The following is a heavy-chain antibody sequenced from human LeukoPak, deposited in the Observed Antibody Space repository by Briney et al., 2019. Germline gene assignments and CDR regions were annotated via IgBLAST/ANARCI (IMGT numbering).Heavy chain of an antibody. D-gene: IGHD3-10*01. V-gene: IGHV3-66*01. Sequence: QPGGSLRLSCAASGFIVSSNYMSWVRQAPGKGLEWVSVIYSGGSTYYADSVKGRFTISRDNSKNTLYLQMNSLRAEDTAVYYCARAGSGSYGGPPLHFDYWGQGTLVTVSS. CDR2: IYSGGST. J-gene: IGHJ4*02. CDR3: ARAGSGSYGGPPLHFDY. CDR1: GFIVSSNY.